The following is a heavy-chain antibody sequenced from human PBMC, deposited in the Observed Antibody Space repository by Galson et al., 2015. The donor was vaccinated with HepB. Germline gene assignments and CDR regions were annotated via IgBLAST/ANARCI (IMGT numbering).Heavy chain of an antibody. J-gene: IGHJ4*02. D-gene: IGHD3-10*01. CDR2: ISSSGSTI. V-gene: IGHV3-48*03. CDR1: GFTFSSYE. Sequence: ALRLSCAASGFTFSSYEMNWVRQAPGKGLEWVSYISSSGSTIYYADSVKGRFTISRDNAKNSLYLQMNSLRAEDTAVYYCARAGTMVRGVSYFDYWGQGTLVTVSS. CDR3: ARAGTMVRGVSYFDY.